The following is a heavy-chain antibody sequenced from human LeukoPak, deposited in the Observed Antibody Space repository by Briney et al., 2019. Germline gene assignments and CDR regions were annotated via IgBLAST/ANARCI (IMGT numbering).Heavy chain of an antibody. V-gene: IGHV3-74*01. J-gene: IGHJ6*02. Sequence: GGSLRLSCAASGFTFSSYWMHWVRQAPGKGLVWVSRINSDGSSTSYADSVKGRFTISRDNAKNTLYLQMNSLRAEDTAVYYCARVGDSSGYYGYYYYYGMDVWGQGTTVTVSS. D-gene: IGHD3-22*01. CDR2: INSDGSST. CDR3: ARVGDSSGYYGYYYYYGMDV. CDR1: GFTFSSYW.